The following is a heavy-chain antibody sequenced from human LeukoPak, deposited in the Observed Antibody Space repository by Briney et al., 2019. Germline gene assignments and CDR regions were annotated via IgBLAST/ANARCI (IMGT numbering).Heavy chain of an antibody. D-gene: IGHD6-13*01. Sequence: SETLSLTCTVSGGSISSYYWSWIRQPAGKGLEWIWRIYTSGSTNYNPSLKSRVTMSVGTSKNQFSLKLSSVTAADTAVYYCAREIIAAADNNWFDPWGQGTLVTVSS. V-gene: IGHV4-4*07. CDR1: GGSISSYY. J-gene: IGHJ5*02. CDR3: AREIIAAADNNWFDP. CDR2: IYTSGST.